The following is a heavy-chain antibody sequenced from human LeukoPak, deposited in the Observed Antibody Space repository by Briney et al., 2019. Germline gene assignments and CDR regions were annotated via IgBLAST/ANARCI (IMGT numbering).Heavy chain of an antibody. CDR3: ARGWHNSGLDY. D-gene: IGHD6-25*01. CDR1: GGSISSYY. CDR2: IYYSGST. V-gene: IGHV4-59*12. Sequence: SETLSLTYTVSGGSISSYYWSWIRQPPGKGLEWIGYIYYSGSTNYNPSLKSRVTISVDRSKNQFSLKLSSVTAADTAVYYCARGWHNSGLDYWGQGTLVSVSS. J-gene: IGHJ4*02.